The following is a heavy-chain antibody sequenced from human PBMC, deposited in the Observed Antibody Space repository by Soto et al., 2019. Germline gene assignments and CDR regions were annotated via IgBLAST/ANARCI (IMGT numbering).Heavy chain of an antibody. V-gene: IGHV1-69*01. J-gene: IGHJ3*02. CDR3: ARVVKSYYDSSGYAFDI. Sequence: QVQLVQSGAEVKKPGSSVKVSCKASGGTFSSYAISWVRQAPGQGLEWMGGIIPIFGTANYAQKFQGRVTITADESTSTAYMELSSLRSEDTAVYYCARVVKSYYDSSGYAFDIWGQGTMVTVSS. CDR2: IIPIFGTA. D-gene: IGHD3-22*01. CDR1: GGTFSSYA.